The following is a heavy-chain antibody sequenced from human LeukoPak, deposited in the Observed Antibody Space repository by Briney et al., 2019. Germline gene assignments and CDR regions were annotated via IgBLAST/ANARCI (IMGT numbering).Heavy chain of an antibody. Sequence: GGSLTLSCPAFGFTFSGHAMAWVRQTPGKGLEWVSAIPSRGDDTYYTDSVRDRPSIHRDNSKKTLYLQMSSLRAEYTALYYCAKDGLYYGLSTHFYYFDCWGQGTLVAVSS. CDR3: AKDGLYYGLSTHFYYFDC. V-gene: IGHV3-23*01. CDR1: GFTFSGHA. J-gene: IGHJ4*02. D-gene: IGHD3-10*01. CDR2: IPSRGDDT.